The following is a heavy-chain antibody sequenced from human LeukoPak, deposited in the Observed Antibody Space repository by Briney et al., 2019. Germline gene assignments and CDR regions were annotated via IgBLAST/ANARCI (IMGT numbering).Heavy chain of an antibody. Sequence: PGGSLRLSCAASGFTFSSYGMHWVRQAPGKGLEWVSGISGSGGSTYYADSVKGRFTISRDNSKNALYLQMNSLRAEDTAVYYCAREWIQPDYWGQGTLVTVSS. CDR3: AREWIQPDY. CDR1: GFTFSSYG. V-gene: IGHV3-23*01. CDR2: ISGSGGST. J-gene: IGHJ4*02. D-gene: IGHD5-18*01.